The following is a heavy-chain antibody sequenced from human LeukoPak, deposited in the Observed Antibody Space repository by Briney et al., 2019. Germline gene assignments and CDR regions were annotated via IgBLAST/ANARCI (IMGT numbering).Heavy chain of an antibody. CDR2: ISSSSSYI. J-gene: IGHJ3*02. CDR3: ARNPLNYYDSSEGAFDI. CDR1: GFTFSSYS. Sequence: GGALRLSCAASGFTFSSYSMNWVRQAPGKGLEWVSSISSSSSYIYYADSVKGRFTISRDNAKNSLYLQMNSLRAEDTAVYYCARNPLNYYDSSEGAFDIWGQGTMVTVSS. V-gene: IGHV3-21*01. D-gene: IGHD3-22*01.